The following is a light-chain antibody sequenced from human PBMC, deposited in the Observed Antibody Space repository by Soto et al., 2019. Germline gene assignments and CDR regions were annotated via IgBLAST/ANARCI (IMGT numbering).Light chain of an antibody. CDR1: KSLLHSNGYNY. V-gene: IGKV2-28*01. CDR3: MQALQTPIT. CDR2: LGS. J-gene: IGKJ5*01. Sequence: DVVVTHSSLSLPVTPGEQASISCRSSKSLLHSNGYNYLDWYLQKPGQSSQXLIYLGSNRASGVPDRFSGSGSGTDFTLKIGRVEAEDGRVYDGMQALQTPITFGQGTRLEIK.